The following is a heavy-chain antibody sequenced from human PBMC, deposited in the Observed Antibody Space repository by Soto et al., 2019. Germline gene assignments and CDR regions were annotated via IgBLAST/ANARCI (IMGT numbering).Heavy chain of an antibody. CDR1: GGSISSSSYY. CDR2: IYYSGST. CDR3: ATLWFGEGNY. Sequence: QLQLQESGPGLVKPSETLSLTCTVSGGSISSSSYYWGWIRQPPGKGLEWIGSIYYSGSTYYNPSLTSRVTPAVDTSKNQYSLKLSSVTAADTAVYYCATLWFGEGNYWGQGTLVTVSS. J-gene: IGHJ4*02. V-gene: IGHV4-39*01. D-gene: IGHD3-10*01.